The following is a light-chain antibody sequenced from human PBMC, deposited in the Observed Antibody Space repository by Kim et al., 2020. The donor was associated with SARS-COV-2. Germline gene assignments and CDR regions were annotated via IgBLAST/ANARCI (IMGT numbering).Light chain of an antibody. CDR2: KSS. CDR1: QTIDTW. Sequence: LSASVGDRAPITCRSSQTIDTWLAWYQLKPGKTPKLLIYKSSTLESGVPSRFSGSGSGTEFTLTITSLQPDDFATYYCQQYMSYYTFGQGTKLEI. J-gene: IGKJ2*01. V-gene: IGKV1-5*03. CDR3: QQYMSYYT.